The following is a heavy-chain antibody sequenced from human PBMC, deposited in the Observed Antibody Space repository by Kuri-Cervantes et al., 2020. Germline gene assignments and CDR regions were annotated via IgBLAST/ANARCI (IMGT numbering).Heavy chain of an antibody. J-gene: IGHJ4*02. D-gene: IGHD3-22*01. V-gene: IGHV1-2*02. Sequence: ASVKVSCKASGYTFTGYYMHWVRQAPGQGLEWMGWINPNSGGTNYAQKFQGRVTMTRDTSISTAYMELSRLRSDDTAVYYCAREVHYYDMEAYWGQGTLVTVSS. CDR3: AREVHYYDMEAY. CDR2: INPNSGGT. CDR1: GYTFTGYY.